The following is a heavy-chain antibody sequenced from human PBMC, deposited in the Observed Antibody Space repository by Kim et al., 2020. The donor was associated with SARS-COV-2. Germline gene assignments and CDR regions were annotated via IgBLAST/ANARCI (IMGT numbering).Heavy chain of an antibody. CDR3: ASSYGGYSFYFDY. CDR2: INHSGST. D-gene: IGHD5-12*01. V-gene: IGHV4-34*01. Sequence: SETLSLTCAVYGGSFSGYYWSWIRQPPGKGLEWIGEINHSGSTNYNPSPKSRVTISLDTSKNQFSLKLSSVTAADTAVYYCASSYGGYSFYFDYWGQGTLVTVSS. CDR1: GGSFSGYY. J-gene: IGHJ4*02.